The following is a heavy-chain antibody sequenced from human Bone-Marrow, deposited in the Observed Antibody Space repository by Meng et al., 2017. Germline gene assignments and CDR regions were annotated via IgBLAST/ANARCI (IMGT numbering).Heavy chain of an antibody. CDR3: ARVDYSDY. CDR2: ISYDGSNK. J-gene: IGHJ4*02. CDR1: GFTFSSYA. V-gene: IGHV3-30*04. Sequence: GESLKISCAASGFTFSSYAMHWVRQAPGKGLEWVAVISYDGSNKYYADSVKGRFTISRDNAKNSLYLQMNSLRAEDTAVYYCARVDYSDYWGQGTLVTVSS.